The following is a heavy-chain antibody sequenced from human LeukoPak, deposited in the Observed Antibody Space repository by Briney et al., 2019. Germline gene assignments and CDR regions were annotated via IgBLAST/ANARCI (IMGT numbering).Heavy chain of an antibody. V-gene: IGHV4-34*01. Sequence: SETLSLTCAVYGGSFSGYYWSWIRQPPGKGLEWIGELTHSGTAYSNPSLKSRVTISLDTSKTQFSLKLSSVTAADTAVYYCARQSRFLEWPRRWFDPWGQGTLVTVSS. CDR3: ARQSRFLEWPRRWFDP. J-gene: IGHJ5*02. CDR2: LTHSGTA. CDR1: GGSFSGYY. D-gene: IGHD3-3*01.